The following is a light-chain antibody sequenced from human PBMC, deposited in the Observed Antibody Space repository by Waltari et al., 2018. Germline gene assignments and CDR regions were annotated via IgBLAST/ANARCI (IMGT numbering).Light chain of an antibody. J-gene: IGLJ1*01. CDR2: DVS. CDR1: RSHVGGYNY. V-gene: IGLV2-14*03. CDR3: SSYTSSGTSSNTRV. Sequence: QSALTQPASGSGSPGQAITISCSGTRSHVGGYNYVLWYQHHTGKAPKLVIYDVSSRPSGVSHRYSGSKSGNTASLTISGLQGEDEADYYCSSYTSSGTSSNTRVFGTGTTVTVL.